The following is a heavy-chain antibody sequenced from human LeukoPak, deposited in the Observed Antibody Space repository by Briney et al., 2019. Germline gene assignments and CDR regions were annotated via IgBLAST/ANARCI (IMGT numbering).Heavy chain of an antibody. J-gene: IGHJ4*02. CDR2: IKQDGSEK. Sequence: GGSLRLSCAASGFTFSSYDMSWVRQAPGKGLEWVANIKQDGSEKYYVDSVKGRFTISRDNAKNSLYLQMNSLRAEDTAVYYCARDAGYNLDYWGQGTLVTVSS. D-gene: IGHD5-24*01. CDR1: GFTFSSYD. CDR3: ARDAGYNLDY. V-gene: IGHV3-7*01.